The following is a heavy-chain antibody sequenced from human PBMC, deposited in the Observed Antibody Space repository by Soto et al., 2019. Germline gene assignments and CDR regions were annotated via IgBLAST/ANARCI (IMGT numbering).Heavy chain of an antibody. D-gene: IGHD3-9*01. CDR1: GFSFSNYA. Sequence: LRLSCTASGFSFSNYAMSWVRQAPGGGLQWVSAISRSGGSTYYADSVKGRFAISRDNSKNTLYLQINSLRAEDTAVYFCAKDFGHYDILTGYPTFDSWGQGTLVTVSS. V-gene: IGHV3-23*01. CDR3: AKDFGHYDILTGYPTFDS. J-gene: IGHJ4*02. CDR2: ISRSGGST.